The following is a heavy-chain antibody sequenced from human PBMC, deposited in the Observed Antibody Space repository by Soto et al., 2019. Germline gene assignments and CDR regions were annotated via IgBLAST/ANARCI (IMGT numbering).Heavy chain of an antibody. CDR1: GGTFSSYA. D-gene: IGHD2-15*01. CDR2: IIPIFGTA. CDR3: ARGGGPLQYCSGGSCSLYYFDY. J-gene: IGHJ4*02. V-gene: IGHV1-69*13. Sequence: SVKVSCKASGGTFSSYAISWVRQAPGQGLEWMGGIIPIFGTANYAQKFQGRVTITADESTSTAYMELSSLRSEDTAVYYCARGGGPLQYCSGGSCSLYYFDYWGQGTLVTVSS.